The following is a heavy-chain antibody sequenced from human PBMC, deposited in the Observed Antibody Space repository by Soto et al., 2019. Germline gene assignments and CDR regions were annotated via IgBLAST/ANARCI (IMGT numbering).Heavy chain of an antibody. CDR3: ARVAYCGGDCYSGPDY. V-gene: IGHV3-30-3*01. D-gene: IGHD2-21*02. J-gene: IGHJ4*02. CDR1: GFTFSSYA. CDR2: ISYDGSNK. Sequence: GGSLRLSCAASGFTFSSYAMHWVRQAPGKGLEWVAVISYDGSNKYYADSVKGRFTISRDNSKNTLYLQMNSLRAEDTAVYYCARVAYCGGDCYSGPDYWGQGTLVTVSS.